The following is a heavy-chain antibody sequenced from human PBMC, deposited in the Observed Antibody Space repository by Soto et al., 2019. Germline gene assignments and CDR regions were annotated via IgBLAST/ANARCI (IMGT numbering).Heavy chain of an antibody. V-gene: IGHV1-46*01. CDR2: INASGGNT. Sequence: ASVKVSCKASGYTFTSYAMHWVRQAPGQRLEWMGLINASGGNTSYSQKFQGRVTMTRDTSTSTVYMELSSLRSEDTAVYYCASCRNYDFWSGYWGYYYGMDVWGQGTTVTVSS. D-gene: IGHD3-3*01. CDR3: ASCRNYDFWSGYWGYYYGMDV. J-gene: IGHJ6*02. CDR1: GYTFTSYA.